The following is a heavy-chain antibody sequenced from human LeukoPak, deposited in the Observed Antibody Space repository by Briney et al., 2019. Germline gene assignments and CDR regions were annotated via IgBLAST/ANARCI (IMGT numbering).Heavy chain of an antibody. CDR2: INTITGNP. J-gene: IGHJ4*02. V-gene: IGHV7-4-1*02. CDR1: GYTFTSYA. D-gene: IGHD2/OR15-2a*01. Sequence: ASVKVSCKASGYTFTSYAMNWVRQAPGQGLEWMGWINTITGNPTYAQGFTGRFVFSLDTSVSTAYLQISGQKAEDTAVYYCARDLVIQRYDYWGQGTLVTVSS. CDR3: ARDLVIQRYDY.